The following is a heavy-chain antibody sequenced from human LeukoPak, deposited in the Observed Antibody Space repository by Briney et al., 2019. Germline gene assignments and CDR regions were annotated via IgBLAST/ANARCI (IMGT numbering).Heavy chain of an antibody. V-gene: IGHV4-59*01. CDR2: IYYSGST. J-gene: IGHJ3*02. CDR1: GGSISSYY. CDR3: ARALSPTQDAFDI. Sequence: TPSETLSLTCTVSGGSISSYYWSWIRQPPGKGLEWIGYIYYSGSTNYNPSLKSRVTISVDTSKNQFSLKLSSVTAADTAVYYCARALSPTQDAFDIWGQGTMVTVSS.